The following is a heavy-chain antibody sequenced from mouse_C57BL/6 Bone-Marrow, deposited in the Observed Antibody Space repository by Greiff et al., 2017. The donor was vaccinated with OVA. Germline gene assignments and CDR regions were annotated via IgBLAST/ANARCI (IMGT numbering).Heavy chain of an antibody. D-gene: IGHD1-1*01. CDR2: INPGSGGT. J-gene: IGHJ1*03. V-gene: IGHV1-54*01. CDR1: GYAFTNYL. CDR3: AREDYYGSSSYFDV. Sequence: QVQLKQSGAELVRPGTSVKVSCKASGYAFTNYLIEWVKQRPGQGLEWIGVINPGSGGTNYNEKFKGKATLTADKSSSTAYMQLSSLTSEDSAVYFCAREDYYGSSSYFDVWGTGTTVTVSS.